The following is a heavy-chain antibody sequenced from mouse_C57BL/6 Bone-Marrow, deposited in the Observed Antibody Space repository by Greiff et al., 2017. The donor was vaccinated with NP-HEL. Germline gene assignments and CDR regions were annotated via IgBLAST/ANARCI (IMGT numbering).Heavy chain of an antibody. Sequence: QVQLQQPGAELVMPGASVKLSCKASGYTFTSYWMHWVKQRPGPGLEWIGEIDPSDSYTNYNQKFKGKSTLTVDKSSSTAYMQLSSLTSEDSAVYYCARSWRGNYGAMDYWGQGTSVTVSS. V-gene: IGHV1-69*01. J-gene: IGHJ4*01. CDR2: IDPSDSYT. D-gene: IGHD2-1*01. CDR3: ARSWRGNYGAMDY. CDR1: GYTFTSYW.